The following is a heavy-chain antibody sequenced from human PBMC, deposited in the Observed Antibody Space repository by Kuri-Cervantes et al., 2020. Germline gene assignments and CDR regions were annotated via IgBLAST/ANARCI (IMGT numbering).Heavy chain of an antibody. CDR2: IYHSGST. D-gene: IGHD4-17*01. Sequence: SETLSLTCTVSGGSISSYYWSWIRQPPGKGLEWIGSIYHSGSTYYNPSLKSRVTISVDTSKNQFSLKLSSVTAADTAVYYCARGPYGDSFDYWGQGTLVTVSS. V-gene: IGHV4-59*12. CDR1: GGSISSYY. CDR3: ARGPYGDSFDY. J-gene: IGHJ4*02.